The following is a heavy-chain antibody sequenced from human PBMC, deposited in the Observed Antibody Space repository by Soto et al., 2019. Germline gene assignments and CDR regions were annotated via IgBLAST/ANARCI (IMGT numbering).Heavy chain of an antibody. V-gene: IGHV3-11*05. CDR3: ARDRLDYGMDV. J-gene: IGHJ6*02. CDR2: ISSSSTYT. Sequence: QVQLAESGGGLVKPGGSLRLSCAASGFTFSEYYMSWIRQAPGKGLEWVSYISSSSTYTNYADSVKGRFTISRDNAKNSLYLQMNSLRAEDTAVYYCARDRLDYGMDVWGQGTAVTVSS. CDR1: GFTFSEYY. D-gene: IGHD3-9*01.